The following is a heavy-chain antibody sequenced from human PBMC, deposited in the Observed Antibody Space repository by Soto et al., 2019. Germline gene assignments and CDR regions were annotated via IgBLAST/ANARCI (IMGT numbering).Heavy chain of an antibody. CDR3: ARDYGDYYFDY. J-gene: IGHJ4*02. CDR1: GFTFSTYT. V-gene: IGHV3-21*01. Sequence: PGGSLRLSCSASGFTFSTYTMNWVRQAPGKGLEWVSSISSTSTYIYYADSVKGRFTISRDDSKNTLYLQMNSLRAEDTAVYYCARDYGDYYFDYWGQGTQVTVSS. D-gene: IGHD4-17*01. CDR2: ISSTSTYI.